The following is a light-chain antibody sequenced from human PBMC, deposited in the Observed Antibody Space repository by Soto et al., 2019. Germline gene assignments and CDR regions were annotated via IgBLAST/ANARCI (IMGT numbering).Light chain of an antibody. CDR2: DVA. CDR1: QGIRDD. CDR3: LQHHTYPWT. J-gene: IGKJ1*01. V-gene: IGKV1-17*01. Sequence: IQMTQSPSSLSASIGDRVTITCRASQGIRDDLDWYQQKPGKAPQRLIYDVARLQSGVPSRFSGSGSGTEFTLTISSLQPEDIATYYCLQHHTYPWTFGHGTKVEIK.